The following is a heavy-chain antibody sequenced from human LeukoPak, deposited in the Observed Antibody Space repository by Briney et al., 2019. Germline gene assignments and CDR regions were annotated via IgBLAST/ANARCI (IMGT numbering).Heavy chain of an antibody. CDR3: ARGYGDYRTYDY. V-gene: IGHV4-34*01. CDR2: INHSGST. CDR1: GGTFSGYY. D-gene: IGHD4-17*01. J-gene: IGHJ4*02. Sequence: SETLSLTCAVYGGTFSGYYWSWIRQPPGKGLEWIGEINHSGSTNYNPSLKSRVTISVDTSKNQFSLKLSSVTAADTAVYYCARGYGDYRTYDYWGQGTLVTVSS.